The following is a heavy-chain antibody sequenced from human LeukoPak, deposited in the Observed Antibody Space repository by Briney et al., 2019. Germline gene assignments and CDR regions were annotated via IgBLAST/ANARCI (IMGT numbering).Heavy chain of an antibody. CDR2: ISGSGGST. Sequence: QPGGSLRLSCAASGFTFSCYAMNSVRQPPGKGLEWVSAISGSGGSTYYADSVKGRFTISRDNSKNTLYLQMNSLRAEDTAVYYCATTRYYYDSSGYSNFDYWGQGTLVTVSS. CDR3: ATTRYYYDSSGYSNFDY. J-gene: IGHJ4*02. D-gene: IGHD3-22*01. V-gene: IGHV3-23*01. CDR1: GFTFSCYA.